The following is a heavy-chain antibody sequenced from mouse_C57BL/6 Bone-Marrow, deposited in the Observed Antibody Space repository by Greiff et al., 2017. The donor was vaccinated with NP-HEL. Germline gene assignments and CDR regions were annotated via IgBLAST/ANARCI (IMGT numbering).Heavy chain of an antibody. V-gene: IGHV1-9*01. CDR3: ARVYYYGSSYVGY. CDR1: GYTFTGYW. CDR2: ILPGSGST. J-gene: IGHJ2*01. D-gene: IGHD1-1*01. Sequence: QVQLQQSGAELMKPGASVKLSCKATGYTFTGYWIEWVKQRPGHGLEWIGEILPGSGSTNYTEKFKGKATFTADTSSNTAYMQLSSLTTEDSAIYYCARVYYYGSSYVGYWGQGTTLTVSS.